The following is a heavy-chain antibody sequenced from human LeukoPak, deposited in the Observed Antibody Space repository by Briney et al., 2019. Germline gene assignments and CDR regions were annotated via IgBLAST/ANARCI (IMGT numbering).Heavy chain of an antibody. CDR3: ARDYQLPSGPDLFDI. CDR2: ITAYDGDT. CDR1: GFSLPNYG. Sequence: ASVKVSCKASGFSLPNYGISWVRQAPGQGLEWIGWITAYDGDTNYAQKFQDRVTMATDTSTSTASMELWSLRSDDTAVYYCARDYQLPSGPDLFDIWGQGTVVTVSS. J-gene: IGHJ3*02. D-gene: IGHD1-1*01. V-gene: IGHV1-18*01.